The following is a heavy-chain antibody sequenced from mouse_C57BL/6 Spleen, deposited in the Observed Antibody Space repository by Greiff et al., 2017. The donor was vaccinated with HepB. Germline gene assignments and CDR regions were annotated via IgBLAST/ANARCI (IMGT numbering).Heavy chain of an antibody. Sequence: QLQQPGAELVMPGASVKLSCKASGYTFTSYWMHWVKQRPGQGLEWIGEFDPSDSYTNYNQKFKGKSTLTVDKSSSTAYMQLSSLTSEDSAVYYCARSYSNYYAMDYWGQGTSVTVSS. CDR3: ARSYSNYYAMDY. D-gene: IGHD2-5*01. J-gene: IGHJ4*01. V-gene: IGHV1-69*01. CDR2: FDPSDSYT. CDR1: GYTFTSYW.